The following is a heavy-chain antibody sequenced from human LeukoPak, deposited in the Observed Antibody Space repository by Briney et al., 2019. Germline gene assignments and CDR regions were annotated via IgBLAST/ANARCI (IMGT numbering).Heavy chain of an antibody. J-gene: IGHJ4*02. CDR1: GYSFTSYW. Sequence: GESLKIPCKGSGYSFTSYWIGWVRQMPGKGLEWMGTIYPGDSDTRYSPSFQGQVTILADKSISTAYLQWSSLKASDTAMYYCASSYCGGDCYDGFGYWGQGTLVTVSS. V-gene: IGHV5-51*01. CDR2: IYPGDSDT. D-gene: IGHD2-21*02. CDR3: ASSYCGGDCYDGFGY.